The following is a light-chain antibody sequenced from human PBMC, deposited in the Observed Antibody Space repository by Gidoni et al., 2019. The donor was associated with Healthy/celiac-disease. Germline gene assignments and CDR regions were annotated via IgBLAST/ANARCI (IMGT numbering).Light chain of an antibody. CDR1: QSVSSSY. CDR2: GAS. J-gene: IGKJ1*01. V-gene: IGKV3-20*01. CDR3: QQYGSSPRT. Sequence: EIELTQSPGTLSLSPGERATLSCRASQSVSSSYLAWYQQKPGQAPRLLIYGASSRATGIPDFTLTISRLEPEDFAVYYCQQYGSSPRTFGQGTKVEIK.